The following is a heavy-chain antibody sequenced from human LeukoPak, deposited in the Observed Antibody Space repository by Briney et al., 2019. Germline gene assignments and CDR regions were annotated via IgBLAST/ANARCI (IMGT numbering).Heavy chain of an antibody. Sequence: GGSLRLSCAASGFTFSSFAMRWVRQAPGKGLEWVSCISSSSSYTYYVDSVKGRFTISRDNAKNSLYLQMNSLRAEDTAVYYCARGRPVLQLLWGAFDIWGQGTMVTVYS. V-gene: IGHV3-21*01. J-gene: IGHJ3*02. CDR2: ISSSSSYT. D-gene: IGHD1-7*01. CDR3: ARGRPVLQLLWGAFDI. CDR1: GFTFSSFA.